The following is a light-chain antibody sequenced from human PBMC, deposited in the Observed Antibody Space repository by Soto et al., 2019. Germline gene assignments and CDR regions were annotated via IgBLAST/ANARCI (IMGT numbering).Light chain of an antibody. CDR2: EVT. V-gene: IGLV2-14*01. J-gene: IGLJ2*01. Sequence: QSALTQPASVSGSPGQSITISCTGTSSDVGGYNYVSWYQQHPGKAPKLIIYEVTYRPSGVSNRFSGSKSGNTASLTISGLQAEYEADYYCSSYTSSALLLFGGGTKLTVL. CDR3: SSYTSSALLL. CDR1: SSDVGGYNY.